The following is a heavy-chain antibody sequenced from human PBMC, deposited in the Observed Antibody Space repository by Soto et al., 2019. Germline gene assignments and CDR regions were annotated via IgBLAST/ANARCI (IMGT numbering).Heavy chain of an antibody. CDR1: GYTFTSYG. D-gene: IGHD3-9*01. Sequence: ASVKVSCKASGYTFTSYGISWVWQAPGQGLEWMGWISAYNGNTNYAQKLQGRVTMTTDTSTSTAYMELRSLRSDDTAVYYCARDRDLRYFDWFVYYFDYWGQGTLVTVSS. J-gene: IGHJ4*02. V-gene: IGHV1-18*01. CDR3: ARDRDLRYFDWFVYYFDY. CDR2: ISAYNGNT.